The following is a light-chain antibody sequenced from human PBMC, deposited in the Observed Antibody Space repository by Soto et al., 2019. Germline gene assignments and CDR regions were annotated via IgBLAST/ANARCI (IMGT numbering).Light chain of an antibody. Sequence: EIVLTQSPGTLSLSPGERATLSCRASQRLSSNYLAWYQQKPGQAPRLLIYGASSRATGIPDRFSGSGSRTDFTLTISRLEPEDCAVYYCQQYAGSLLTFGGGTKVEIK. CDR2: GAS. CDR3: QQYAGSLLT. CDR1: QRLSSNY. J-gene: IGKJ4*01. V-gene: IGKV3-20*01.